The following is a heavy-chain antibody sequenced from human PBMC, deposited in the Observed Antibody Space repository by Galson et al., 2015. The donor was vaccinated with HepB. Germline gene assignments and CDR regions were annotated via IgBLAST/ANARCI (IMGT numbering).Heavy chain of an antibody. CDR1: ALASSSYP. Sequence: SLRLSCAASALASSSYPMHWVRQAPGKGLEWVAIIRFDGSNEHYADSVRGRFTISRDSSENVLYLQMNSLRAEDTAVYYCALGWQWLDNWGQGTLVTVSS. J-gene: IGHJ4*02. V-gene: IGHV3-33*08. CDR2: IRFDGSNE. D-gene: IGHD6-19*01. CDR3: ALGWQWLDN.